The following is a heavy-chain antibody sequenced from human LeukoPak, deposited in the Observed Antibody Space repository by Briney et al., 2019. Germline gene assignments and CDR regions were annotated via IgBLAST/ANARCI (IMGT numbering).Heavy chain of an antibody. D-gene: IGHD6-19*01. V-gene: IGHV3-23*01. CDR2: ITGSGGST. CDR3: ATRLFYSSVWYGFDP. CDR1: GFTFSSYA. Sequence: PGGSLRLSCAASGFTFSSYAMSWVRQAPGKGLEWVSVITGSGGSTFYADSVKGRFTISRDNSKKTVNLQMKSLRAEDTAVYYCATRLFYSSVWYGFDPWGQGTLVTVSS. J-gene: IGHJ5*02.